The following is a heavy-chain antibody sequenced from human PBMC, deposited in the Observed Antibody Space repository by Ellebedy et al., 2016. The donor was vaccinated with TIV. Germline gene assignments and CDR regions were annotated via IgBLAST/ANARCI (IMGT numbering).Heavy chain of an antibody. Sequence: PGGSLRLSCAASGFTVSSNYMSWVRQAPGKGLEWVSVIYSGGSTYYADSVKGRFTISRDNSKNTLYLQMNSLKAEDTDEYYRSRDLSIAAAGTLAGDYWGQGTLVTVSS. J-gene: IGHJ4*02. CDR2: IYSGGST. D-gene: IGHD6-13*01. CDR3: SRDLSIAAAGTLAGDY. V-gene: IGHV3-53*01. CDR1: GFTVSSNY.